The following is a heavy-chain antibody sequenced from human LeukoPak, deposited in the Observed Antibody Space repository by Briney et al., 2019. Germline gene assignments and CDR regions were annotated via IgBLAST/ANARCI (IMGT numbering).Heavy chain of an antibody. Sequence: RGESLKISCKGSGYSFTSYWISWVRQMPGKGLEWMGRIDPSDSYTNYSPSFQGHVTISADKSISTAYLQWSSLKASDTAMYYCASCLITMVRGVSDAFDIWGQGTMVTVSS. D-gene: IGHD3-10*01. CDR1: GYSFTSYW. CDR2: IDPSDSYT. V-gene: IGHV5-10-1*01. J-gene: IGHJ3*02. CDR3: ASCLITMVRGVSDAFDI.